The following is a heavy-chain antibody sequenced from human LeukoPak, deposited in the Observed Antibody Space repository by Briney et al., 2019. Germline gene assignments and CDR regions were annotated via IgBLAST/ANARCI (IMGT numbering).Heavy chain of an antibody. CDR3: ARVWSSGSHF. Sequence: ASVKVSCKTSGYTFTNYAINWVRQAPGQGLEWMGWISAYSGNTNYAQKLQGRVTMTTDTSTSTAYMELRRLRSDDTAVYYCARVWSSGSHFWGQGTLVTVSS. J-gene: IGHJ4*02. CDR1: GYTFTNYA. D-gene: IGHD3-22*01. CDR2: ISAYSGNT. V-gene: IGHV1-18*01.